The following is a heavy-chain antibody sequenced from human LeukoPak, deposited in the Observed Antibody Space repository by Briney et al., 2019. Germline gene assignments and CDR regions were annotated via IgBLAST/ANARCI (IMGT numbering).Heavy chain of an antibody. D-gene: IGHD6-19*01. CDR1: GLTTDDYA. Sequence: GGSLRLSCEASGLTTDDYAMHWVRQTPGKGLEWVALISGDGGSTCYEDSVKGRFTISRDNSKSGLYLQMNSLRAEDTALYSCTRDGVTSSGWTGYFDFWGQGILVTVSS. V-gene: IGHV3-43*02. CDR3: TRDGVTSSGWTGYFDF. CDR2: ISGDGGST. J-gene: IGHJ4*02.